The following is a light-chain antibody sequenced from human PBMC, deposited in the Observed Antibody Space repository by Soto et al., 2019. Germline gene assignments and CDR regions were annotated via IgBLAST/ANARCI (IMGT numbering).Light chain of an antibody. J-gene: IGLJ3*02. CDR2: DVS. Sequence: QSVLTQPRSVSGSPGQSVTISCTGTSSDVGGYNYVSWYQQHPGKAPKLMIYDVSKRPSGVPDRFSGSKSGNTASLTISGLQAEDEADYYCCSYAGSYTLGWVFGGGTKLTVL. CDR3: CSYAGSYTLGWV. CDR1: SSDVGGYNY. V-gene: IGLV2-11*01.